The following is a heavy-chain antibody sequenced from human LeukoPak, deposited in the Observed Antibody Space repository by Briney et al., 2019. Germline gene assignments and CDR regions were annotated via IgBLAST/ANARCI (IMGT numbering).Heavy chain of an antibody. D-gene: IGHD2-21*02. Sequence: ASVKVSCKVSGYTLIELSMHWVRQAPGKGLEWMGGFDPEDGETIYAQKFQGRVTMTEDTSTDTAYMELSSLRSEDTAVYYCATSKGLLLSLDYWGHGTLVTVSS. J-gene: IGHJ4*01. CDR2: FDPEDGET. V-gene: IGHV1-24*01. CDR3: ATSKGLLLSLDY. CDR1: GYTLIELS.